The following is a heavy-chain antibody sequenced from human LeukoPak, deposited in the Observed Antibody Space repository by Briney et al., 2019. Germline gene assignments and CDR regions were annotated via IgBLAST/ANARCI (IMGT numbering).Heavy chain of an antibody. CDR1: GFTFSSYD. J-gene: IGHJ4*02. D-gene: IGHD1-7*01. CDR3: AKKKRELRGFDY. CDR2: ISGSGGST. Sequence: PGESLRLSCAASGFTFSSYDMSWVRQAPGKGLECVSTISGSGGSTYYADSVRGRFTISRDNSKNTLYLQMSSLRAEDTAVYYCAKKKRELRGFDYWGQGTLVTVSS. V-gene: IGHV3-23*01.